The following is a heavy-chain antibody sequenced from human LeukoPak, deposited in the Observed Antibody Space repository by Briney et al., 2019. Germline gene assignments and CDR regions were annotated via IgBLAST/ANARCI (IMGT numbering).Heavy chain of an antibody. D-gene: IGHD1-26*01. CDR2: TSSSGSTI. Sequence: GGSLRLSCAASGFTFSDYYMSWIRQAPGKGLEWLSYTSSSGSTIYHADSVKGRFTISRDNAKNSLFLQMNGLRAEDTAVYYCARYIGVGATTLAAFDIWGQGTMVTVSS. J-gene: IGHJ3*02. V-gene: IGHV3-11*04. CDR1: GFTFSDYY. CDR3: ARYIGVGATTLAAFDI.